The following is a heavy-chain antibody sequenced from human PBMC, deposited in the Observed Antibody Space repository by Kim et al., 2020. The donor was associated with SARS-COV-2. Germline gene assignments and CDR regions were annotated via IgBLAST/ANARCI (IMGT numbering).Heavy chain of an antibody. CDR2: MYNNGST. J-gene: IGHJ4*02. CDR1: TSPHHGSTEE. V-gene: IGHV4-39*01. Sequence: SETLSLTWPRATSPHHGSTEEHTSELQPHSESLYCVCCMYNNGSTYYNPSLKSRVTISVDTSKNQFSLKLSSVTAADTAVYYCARHGGGSIVLVVYAAYFDYWGQGTLVAVSS. D-gene: IGHD2-8*02. CDR3: ARHGGGSIVLVVYAAYFDY.